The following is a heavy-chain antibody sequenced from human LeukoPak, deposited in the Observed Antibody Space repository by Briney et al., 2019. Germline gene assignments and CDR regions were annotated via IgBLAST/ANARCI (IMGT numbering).Heavy chain of an antibody. CDR2: ISAYNGNT. CDR1: GYTFTSYG. D-gene: IGHD6-6*01. CDR3: ARLRRLSSSYKVDY. Sequence: ASVKVSCKASGYTFTSYGISWVRQAPGQGLEWMGWISAYNGNTNYAQKLQGRVTMTTDTSTSTAYMELRSLRSDDTAVYYCARLRRLSSSYKVDYWGQGTLVTVSS. V-gene: IGHV1-18*01. J-gene: IGHJ4*02.